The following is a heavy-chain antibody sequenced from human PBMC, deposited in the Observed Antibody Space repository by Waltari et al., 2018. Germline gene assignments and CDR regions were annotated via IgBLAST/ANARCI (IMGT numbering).Heavy chain of an antibody. V-gene: IGHV4-4*02. CDR1: GDPVNRDSW. J-gene: IGHJ4*02. CDR2: TFHTGSS. CDR3: ARGGEYVWKV. D-gene: IGHD3-16*01. Sequence: QVQLQGSGPRLVKPSETLFLTCAMSGDPVNRDSWWTWVRQRPGEPLEWIAETFHTGSSHYNPSLQSRVTILLDKAKNQFSLEMKYVTAADTAVYYCARGGEYVWKVWGQGALVIVSS.